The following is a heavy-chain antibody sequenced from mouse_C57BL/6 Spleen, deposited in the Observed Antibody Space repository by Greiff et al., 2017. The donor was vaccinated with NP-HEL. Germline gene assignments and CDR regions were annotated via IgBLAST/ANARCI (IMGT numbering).Heavy chain of an antibody. CDR3: AKDGYYDYAMDY. CDR1: GYTFTSYW. J-gene: IGHJ4*01. V-gene: IGHV1-53*01. Sequence: QVQLQQPGTELVKPGASVKLSCKASGYTFTSYWMHWVKQRPGQGLEWIGNINPSNGGPNYNEKFKSKATLTVDKSSSTAYMQLSSLTSEDSAVYYCAKDGYYDYAMDYWGQGTSVTVSS. CDR2: INPSNGGP. D-gene: IGHD2-3*01.